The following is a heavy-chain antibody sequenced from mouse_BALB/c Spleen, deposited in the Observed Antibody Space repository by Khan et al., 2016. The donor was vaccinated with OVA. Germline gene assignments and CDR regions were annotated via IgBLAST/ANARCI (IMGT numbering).Heavy chain of an antibody. J-gene: IGHJ2*01. CDR3: ARRGLRWDFDY. Sequence: QVQLQQSGAELAKPGASVKMSCKASGYTFINYWILWIKQRPGQGLEWIGYLNPSTGYTEYNQNFKDKATSTADKSSSTAYKQLSSLTSEDSTVYYCARRGLRWDFDYWGQGTTLTVSS. D-gene: IGHD1-1*01. CDR2: LNPSTGYT. CDR1: GYTFINYW. V-gene: IGHV1-7*01.